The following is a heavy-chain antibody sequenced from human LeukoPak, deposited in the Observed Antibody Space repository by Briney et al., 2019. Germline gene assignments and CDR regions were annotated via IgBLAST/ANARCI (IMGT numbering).Heavy chain of an antibody. CDR3: VRESKTYDGSGYYHDY. D-gene: IGHD3-22*01. V-gene: IGHV4-4*07. Sequence: SETLSLTCSVSGGSIRNYFWSWIRQPAGKGLEWIGRIYTSGSIVYKPSLRSRVTMSVYTSRNQFSLKLTSVTAADTAVYYCVRESKTYDGSGYYHDYWGQGTLVTVSS. J-gene: IGHJ4*02. CDR2: IYTSGSI. CDR1: GGSIRNYF.